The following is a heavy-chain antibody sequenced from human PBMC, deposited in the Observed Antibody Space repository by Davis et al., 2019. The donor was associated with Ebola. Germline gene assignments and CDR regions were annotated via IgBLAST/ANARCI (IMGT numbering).Heavy chain of an antibody. CDR2: INPNSGGT. V-gene: IGHV1-2*02. Sequence: ASVKVSCKASGYTFTGYYMHWVRQAPGQGLEWMGWINPNSGGTNYAQKFQGRVTMTRDTSISTAYMELSSLRSEDTAVYYCARGVGLQFGYMDVWGKGTTVTVSS. CDR1: GYTFTGYY. D-gene: IGHD5-24*01. J-gene: IGHJ6*03. CDR3: ARGVGLQFGYMDV.